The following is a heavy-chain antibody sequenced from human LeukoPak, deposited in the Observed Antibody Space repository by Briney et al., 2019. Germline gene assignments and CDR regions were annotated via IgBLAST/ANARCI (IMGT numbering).Heavy chain of an antibody. J-gene: IGHJ3*02. CDR1: GGSISSYY. Sequence: PSETLSLTCTVSGGSISSYYWSWIRQPPGKGLEWIGYIYYSGSTNYNPSLKSRVTISVDTSKNQFSLKLGSVTAADTAVYYCASQEAVAGTLSGNNNAFDIWGQGTMVTVSS. V-gene: IGHV4-59*01. CDR2: IYYSGST. D-gene: IGHD6-19*01. CDR3: ASQEAVAGTLSGNNNAFDI.